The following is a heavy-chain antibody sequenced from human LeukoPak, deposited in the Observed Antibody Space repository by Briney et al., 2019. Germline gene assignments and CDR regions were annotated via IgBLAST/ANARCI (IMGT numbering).Heavy chain of an antibody. CDR2: ISAYNGNT. J-gene: IGHJ6*02. Sequence: GASVKVSCKASGYTFTSYGISWVRQAPGQGLEWMGWISAYNGNTNYAQKLQGRVTMTTDTSTSTAYMELRSLRSDDTAVYYCAREAIYDSTPAGLEGMEVWGQGTTVTVSS. CDR1: GYTFTSYG. D-gene: IGHD3-22*01. V-gene: IGHV1-18*01. CDR3: AREAIYDSTPAGLEGMEV.